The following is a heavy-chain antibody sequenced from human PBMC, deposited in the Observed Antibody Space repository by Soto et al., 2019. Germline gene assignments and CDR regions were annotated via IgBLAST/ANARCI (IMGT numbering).Heavy chain of an antibody. Sequence: AETLAVTCTVSGGSISSEHWSWIRQPPGKGLEWIGYIDYSGSTDYDPSLKSRVTISVDTSKNQFSLKLSSVTAADTAVYYCARDKITGLFDYWGQGTLVTIS. CDR1: GGSISSEH. J-gene: IGHJ4*02. CDR3: ARDKITGLFDY. D-gene: IGHD2-8*02. CDR2: IDYSGST. V-gene: IGHV4-59*12.